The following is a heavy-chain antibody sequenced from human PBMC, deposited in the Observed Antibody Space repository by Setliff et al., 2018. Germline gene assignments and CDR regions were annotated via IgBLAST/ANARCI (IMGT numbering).Heavy chain of an antibody. CDR2: MSPNTRNT. Sequence: GASVKVSCKASGYTFTNYDVNWVRQATGQGLEWMGWMSPNTRNTGYAHKFQGRVTMTTDTSTSTAYMELRSLRSDDTAVYYCARGPPDFVVVPAAAKFDYWGQGTLVTVSS. D-gene: IGHD2-2*01. V-gene: IGHV1-8*02. J-gene: IGHJ4*02. CDR3: ARGPPDFVVVPAAAKFDY. CDR1: GYTFTNYD.